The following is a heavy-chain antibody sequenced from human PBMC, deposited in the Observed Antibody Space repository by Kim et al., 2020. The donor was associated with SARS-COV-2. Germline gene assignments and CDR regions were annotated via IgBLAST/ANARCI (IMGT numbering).Heavy chain of an antibody. Sequence: SVKVSCKASGGTFSSYAISWVRQAPGQGLEWMGGIIPIFGTANYAQKFQGRVTITADESTSTAYMELSSLRSEDTAVYYCAGRIEVAFIVPHGMDVWGQGTTVTVSS. CDR2: IIPIFGTA. V-gene: IGHV1-69*13. CDR1: GGTFSSYA. D-gene: IGHD2-8*01. J-gene: IGHJ6*02. CDR3: AGRIEVAFIVPHGMDV.